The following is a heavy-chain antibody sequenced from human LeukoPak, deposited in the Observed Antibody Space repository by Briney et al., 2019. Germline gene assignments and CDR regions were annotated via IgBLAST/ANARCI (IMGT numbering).Heavy chain of an antibody. CDR1: GFTFSSYA. V-gene: IGHV3-23*01. J-gene: IGHJ6*02. D-gene: IGHD2-15*01. Sequence: GGSLRLSCAASGFTFSSYAMSWVRQAPGKGLEWVSAISGSGGSTYYADSVKGRFTISRDNSKNTLYLQMNSLRAEDTAVYYCAKDPYCSGGSCYGMDVWGQGTTVTVSS. CDR3: AKDPYCSGGSCYGMDV. CDR2: ISGSGGST.